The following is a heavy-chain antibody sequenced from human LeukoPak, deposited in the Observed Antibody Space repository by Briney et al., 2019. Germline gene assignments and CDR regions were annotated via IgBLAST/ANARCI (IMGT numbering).Heavy chain of an antibody. J-gene: IGHJ4*02. CDR1: GFTFSSYS. D-gene: IGHD3-22*01. Sequence: GGSLRLSCAASGFTFSSYSMNWVRQAPGKGLEWVSSISSSSSHIYYADSVKGRFTISRDNAKNSLYLQMNSLRAEDTAVYYCARDPLPYYYDSSGYEYWGQGTLVTVSS. V-gene: IGHV3-21*01. CDR3: ARDPLPYYYDSSGYEY. CDR2: ISSSSSHI.